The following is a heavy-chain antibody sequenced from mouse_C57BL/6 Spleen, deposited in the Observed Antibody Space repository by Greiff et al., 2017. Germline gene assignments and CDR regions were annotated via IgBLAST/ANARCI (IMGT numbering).Heavy chain of an antibody. D-gene: IGHD2-1*01. CDR2: ISYDGSN. Sequence: VQLKESGPGLVKPSQSLSLTCSVTGYSITSGYYWNWIRQFPGNKLEWMGYISYDGSNNYNPSLKNRISITRDTSKNQFFLKLNSVTTEDTATXYCAREKYGNYDYWGQGTTLTVSS. CDR1: GYSITSGYY. CDR3: AREKYGNYDY. J-gene: IGHJ2*01. V-gene: IGHV3-6*01.